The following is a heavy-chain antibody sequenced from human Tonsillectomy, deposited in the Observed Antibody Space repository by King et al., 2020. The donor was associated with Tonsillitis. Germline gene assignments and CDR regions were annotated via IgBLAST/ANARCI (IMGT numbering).Heavy chain of an antibody. CDR3: ARGGYSDSSGYYTS. Sequence: QLVQSGGGLVQPGGSLRLSCAASGFTFSSYEMNWVRQAPGKGLEWISSISVSVSTIYYADSVKGRFTISRDNAKNSLYLQMNSLRAEDTAVYYCARGGYSDSSGYYTSWGQGTLVTVSS. CDR2: ISVSVSTI. D-gene: IGHD3-22*01. CDR1: GFTFSSYE. V-gene: IGHV3-48*03. J-gene: IGHJ5*02.